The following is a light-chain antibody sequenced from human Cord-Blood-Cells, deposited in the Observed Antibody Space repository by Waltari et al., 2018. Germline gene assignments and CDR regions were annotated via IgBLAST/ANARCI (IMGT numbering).Light chain of an antibody. CDR1: QSISSY. J-gene: IGKJ4*01. V-gene: IGKV1-39*01. CDR3: QQSYSTPLLT. CDR2: AAS. Sequence: DIQMTQSPSSLSASVGYRVTITCRASQSISSYLNWYQQKPGKAPKLLIYAASSLQSGVPSRFSGSGSGTDFTLTISSLQPEDVATYYCQQSYSTPLLTFGGGTKVEIK.